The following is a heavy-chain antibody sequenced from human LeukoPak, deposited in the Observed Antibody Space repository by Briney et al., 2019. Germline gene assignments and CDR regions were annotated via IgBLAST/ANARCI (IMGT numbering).Heavy chain of an antibody. Sequence: GGSLRLSCAASGFTFSSYTMSWVRQAPGKGLEWVSAISGSGGSTYYADSVKGRFTISRDNSKNTLYLQMNSLRAEDTAVYYCARDPLSSYYYYYGMDVWGQGTTVTVSS. J-gene: IGHJ6*02. CDR3: ARDPLSSYYYYYGMDV. CDR2: ISGSGGST. V-gene: IGHV3-23*01. CDR1: GFTFSSYT.